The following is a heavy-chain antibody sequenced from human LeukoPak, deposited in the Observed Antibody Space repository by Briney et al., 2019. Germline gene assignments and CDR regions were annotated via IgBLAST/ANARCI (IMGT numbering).Heavy chain of an antibody. CDR2: IYYTGT. J-gene: IGHJ4*02. Sequence: SETLSLTCTVSGGSISSGSYYWSWIRQSPGKGLEWIGYIYYTGTSYNPSLKSRVTISADTSKNQFSLKLISVTAADTAVYYCASRKLGNDYWGQGTLVTVSS. CDR1: GGSISSGSYY. D-gene: IGHD7-27*01. V-gene: IGHV4-61*01. CDR3: ASRKLGNDY.